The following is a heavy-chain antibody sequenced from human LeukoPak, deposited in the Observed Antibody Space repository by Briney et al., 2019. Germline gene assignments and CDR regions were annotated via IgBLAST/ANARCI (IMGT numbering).Heavy chain of an antibody. CDR3: ARHRNPVTPYPFDY. Sequence: GSLRLSCAASGFTFSSYSMNWVRQAPGKGLEWIGSIYYSGSTYYNPSLKSRVTISVDTSKNQFSLKLSSVTAADTAVYYCARHRNPVTPYPFDYWGQGTLVTVSS. J-gene: IGHJ4*02. CDR1: GFTFSSYSMN. D-gene: IGHD4-17*01. CDR2: IYYSGST. V-gene: IGHV4-39*01.